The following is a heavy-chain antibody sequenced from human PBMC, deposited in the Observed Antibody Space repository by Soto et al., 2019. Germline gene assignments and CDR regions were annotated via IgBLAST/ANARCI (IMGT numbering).Heavy chain of an antibody. J-gene: IGHJ4*02. CDR1: GFIFSNYV. CDR2: MSYDGTTK. V-gene: IGHV3-30-3*01. Sequence: QVQLVESGGGVVQPGRSLRLSCAASGFIFSNYVMYWVRQAPGKGLEWVAFMSYDGTTKYYADSVKGRFTISRDNSKNTLYLQMNNLRPEDTGVYYCAREVLWSRYFDYWGQGTLVTLSS. D-gene: IGHD2-21*01. CDR3: AREVLWSRYFDY.